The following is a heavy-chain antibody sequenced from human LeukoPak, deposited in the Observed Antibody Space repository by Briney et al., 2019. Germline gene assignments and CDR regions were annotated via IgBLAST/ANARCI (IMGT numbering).Heavy chain of an antibody. J-gene: IGHJ3*02. Sequence: GGSLRLSRAASGFTFNSYCMTWVRQAPGKGLEWVSYISSSSSNIFHAESVRGRFTISRDTPKHSLYLQLNSLRDEDTAEYYCASDPSYCGGDCYSEGGDAFDIWGQGTMVTVSS. CDR1: GFTFNSYC. D-gene: IGHD2-21*02. CDR3: ASDPSYCGGDCYSEGGDAFDI. CDR2: ISSSSSNI. V-gene: IGHV3-48*02.